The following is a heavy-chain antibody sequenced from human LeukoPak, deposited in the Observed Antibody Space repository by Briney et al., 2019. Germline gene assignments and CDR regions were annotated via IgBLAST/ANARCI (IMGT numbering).Heavy chain of an antibody. J-gene: IGHJ4*02. D-gene: IGHD3-22*01. CDR2: ISSSSSTI. V-gene: IGHV3-48*01. CDR3: ARDLSPPVPMTVVAPFDY. Sequence: GGSLRLSCAASGFTFSSYSMNWVRQAPGKGLEWVSYISSSSSTIYYADSVKGRFTISRDNAKNSLYLQVNSLRAEDTAVYYCARDLSPPVPMTVVAPFDYWGQGTLVTVSS. CDR1: GFTFSSYS.